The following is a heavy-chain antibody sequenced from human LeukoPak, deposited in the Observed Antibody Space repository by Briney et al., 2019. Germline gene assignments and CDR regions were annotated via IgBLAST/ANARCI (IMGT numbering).Heavy chain of an antibody. CDR3: ARFFPSVTTIDSSVTSLYYGMDV. Sequence: GASVKVSCKASGGTFSSYAISWVRQATGQGLEWMGGIIPIFGTANYAQKFQGRVTITADESTSTAYMELSSLRSEDTAVYYCARFFPSVTTIDSSVTSLYYGMDVWGQGTTVTVSS. J-gene: IGHJ6*02. D-gene: IGHD4-17*01. CDR1: GGTFSSYA. V-gene: IGHV1-69*01. CDR2: IIPIFGTA.